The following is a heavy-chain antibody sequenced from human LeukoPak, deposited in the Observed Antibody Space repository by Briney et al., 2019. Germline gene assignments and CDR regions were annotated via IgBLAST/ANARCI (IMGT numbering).Heavy chain of an antibody. D-gene: IGHD2-21*01. CDR1: GGSISSYY. CDR2: IDYSGST. V-gene: IGHV4-59*01. J-gene: IGHJ4*02. CDR3: ASCGGDCYYFDY. Sequence: SETLSLTCAVSGGSISSYYWSWIRQPPGMGLEWIGYIDYSGSTNYNPSLKSRVTISVDTSKNQFSLKLSSVTAADTAVYYCASCGGDCYYFDYWGQGTLVTVSS.